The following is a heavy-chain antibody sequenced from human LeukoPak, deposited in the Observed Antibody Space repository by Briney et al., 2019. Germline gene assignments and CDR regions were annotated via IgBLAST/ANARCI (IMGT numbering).Heavy chain of an antibody. D-gene: IGHD1-26*01. V-gene: IGHV3-23*01. CDR2: ISGSGGNS. CDR1: GFTFSNYA. Sequence: GGSLRLSCAASGFTFSNYAMSWVRQAPGKGLEWVSTISGSGGNSYYAGSVKGRFTISRDNSKNTLYLQMNSLRAEDTALYYCAKAREATYYFDCWGQGTLVTVSS. CDR3: AKAREATYYFDC. J-gene: IGHJ4*02.